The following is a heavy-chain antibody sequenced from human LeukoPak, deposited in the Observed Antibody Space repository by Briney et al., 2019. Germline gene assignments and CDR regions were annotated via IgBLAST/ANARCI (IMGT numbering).Heavy chain of an antibody. CDR1: GGSFSGYY. Sequence: PSETLSLTCAVYGGSFSGYYWSWIRQPPGKGLEWIGEINHSGSTNYNPSLKSRVTTSVDTSKNQFSLKLSSVTAADTAVYYCARGGRGAPTDYWGQGTLVTVSS. J-gene: IGHJ4*02. CDR2: INHSGST. CDR3: ARGGRGAPTDY. V-gene: IGHV4-34*01. D-gene: IGHD1-26*01.